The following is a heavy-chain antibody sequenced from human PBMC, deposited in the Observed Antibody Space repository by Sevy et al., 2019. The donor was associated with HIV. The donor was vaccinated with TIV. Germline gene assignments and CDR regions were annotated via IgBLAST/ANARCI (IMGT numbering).Heavy chain of an antibody. Sequence: SETLSLPCTVSGGSMSSYFWSWIRQPPGKGLEWIGYIYYTGTTNYNPSLKSQLTMSLDTSKNRFSLKLTAVTAADTAVYYCARDSVLSPRVFDSWGQGTLVTVSS. J-gene: IGHJ4*02. CDR3: ARDSVLSPRVFDS. CDR2: IYYTGTT. CDR1: GGSMSSYF. V-gene: IGHV4-59*01. D-gene: IGHD3-10*01.